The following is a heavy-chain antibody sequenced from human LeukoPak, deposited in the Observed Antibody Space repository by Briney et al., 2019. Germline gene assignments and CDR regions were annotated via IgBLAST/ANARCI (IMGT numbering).Heavy chain of an antibody. D-gene: IGHD1-26*01. CDR2: ISGSGGST. J-gene: IGHJ4*02. V-gene: IGHV3-23*01. CDR1: GFTFSTYA. CDR3: AKDGGYGHGYFDY. Sequence: GGSLRLSCAASGFTFSTYAMSWVRQAPGKGLEWVSAISGSGGSTYYADSVKGRFTISRDNSKNTLYLQMNSLRAEDTAVYYCAKDGGYGHGYFDYWGQGTLVTVSS.